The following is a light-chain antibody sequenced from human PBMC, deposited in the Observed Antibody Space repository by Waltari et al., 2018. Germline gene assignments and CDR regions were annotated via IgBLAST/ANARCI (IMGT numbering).Light chain of an antibody. V-gene: IGKV3-20*01. Sequence: VLTQSPGTLSLSPGESAPLSCRASQSLTKKYLAWYQQKPGQPPRLLIYGASSRAAGIPDRFSGSGSGTDFTLTINRLETDDSAVYYCQQYGSSILYTFGQGTKLEIK. CDR3: QQYGSSILYT. CDR2: GAS. J-gene: IGKJ2*01. CDR1: QSLTKKY.